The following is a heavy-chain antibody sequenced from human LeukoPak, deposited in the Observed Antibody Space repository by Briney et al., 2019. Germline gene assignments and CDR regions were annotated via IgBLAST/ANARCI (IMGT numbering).Heavy chain of an antibody. CDR1: GGSISTYY. D-gene: IGHD7-27*01. V-gene: IGHV4-4*07. CDR2: IYTSGST. CDR3: ARDLSNRGRDYYYYMDV. J-gene: IGHJ6*03. Sequence: SETLPLTCTVSGGSISTYYWSWIRQPAGKGLEWIGRIYTSGSTNYNPSLKSRLTMSVDTSKNQFSLKLSSVTAADTAVYYCARDLSNRGRDYYYYMDVWGKGTTVTVSS.